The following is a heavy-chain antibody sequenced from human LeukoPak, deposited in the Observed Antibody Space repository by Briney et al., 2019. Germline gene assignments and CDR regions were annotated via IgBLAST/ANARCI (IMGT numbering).Heavy chain of an antibody. Sequence: PSETLSLTCTVSGYSISSGYYWGWIRQPPGKGLEWIGSIYHSGSTYYNPSLKSRVTISVDKSKNQFSLKLSSVTAADTAVYYCARLGGGMSGYKEEDAFDIWGQGTMVTVSS. CDR1: GYSISSGYY. CDR2: IYHSGST. J-gene: IGHJ3*02. CDR3: ARLGGGMSGYKEEDAFDI. D-gene: IGHD3-3*01. V-gene: IGHV4-38-2*02.